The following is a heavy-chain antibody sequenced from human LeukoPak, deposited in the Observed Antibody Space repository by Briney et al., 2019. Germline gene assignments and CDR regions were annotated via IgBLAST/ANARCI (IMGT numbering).Heavy chain of an antibody. Sequence: SGGSLRLSCAASGFTFSSYSMNWVRQAPGKGLEWVSSISSSSSYIYYADSVKGRFTISRDNAKNSLYLQMNSLRAEDTAVYYCARDRWEQSTNWFDPWCQGTLVTVSS. J-gene: IGHJ5*02. V-gene: IGHV3-21*01. CDR2: ISSSSSYI. CDR1: GFTFSSYS. CDR3: ARDRWEQSTNWFDP. D-gene: IGHD1-26*01.